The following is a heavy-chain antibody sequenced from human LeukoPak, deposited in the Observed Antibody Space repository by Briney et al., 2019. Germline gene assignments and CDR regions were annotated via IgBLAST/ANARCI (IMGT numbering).Heavy chain of an antibody. CDR1: GGSISSSSYD. V-gene: IGHV4-39*07. CDR3: ASEVLLWFGPEATYYFDY. CDR2: IYYSGST. D-gene: IGHD3-10*01. J-gene: IGHJ4*02. Sequence: KPSETLSLTCTVSGGSISSSSYDWGWIRQPPGKGLEWIGRIYYSGSTYYNPSLKSRVTISVDTSKNPFSMKLSSVTAADTAVYYCASEVLLWFGPEATYYFDYWGQGTLVTVSS.